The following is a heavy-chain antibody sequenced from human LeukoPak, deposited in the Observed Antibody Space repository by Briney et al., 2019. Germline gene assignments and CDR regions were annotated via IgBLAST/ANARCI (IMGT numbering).Heavy chain of an antibody. V-gene: IGHV4-4*07. J-gene: IGHJ4*02. D-gene: IGHD2-2*01. CDR1: GGSISSYY. CDR3: ARERGVVVVPAARGYYFDY. CDR2: IYTSGST. Sequence: LETLSLTCTVSGGSISSYYWSWIRQPAGKGLEWIGRIYTSGSTNYNPSLKSRVTISVDKSKNQFSLKLSSVTAADTAVYYCARERGVVVVPAARGYYFDYWGQGTLVTVSS.